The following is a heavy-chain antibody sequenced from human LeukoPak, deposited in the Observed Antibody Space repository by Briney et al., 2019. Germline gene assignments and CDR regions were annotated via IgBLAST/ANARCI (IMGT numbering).Heavy chain of an antibody. D-gene: IGHD2-15*01. V-gene: IGHV4-39*01. Sequence: SETLSLTCTVSGGSISSSSYYWGWIRQPPGKGLEWIGSIYYSGSTYYNPSLKSRVTLSVDTSKNQFSLKLSSVTAADTAVYYCARAHKGVVVVAAPGAFDIWGQGTMVTVSS. CDR1: GGSISSSSYY. J-gene: IGHJ3*02. CDR2: IYYSGST. CDR3: ARAHKGVVVVAAPGAFDI.